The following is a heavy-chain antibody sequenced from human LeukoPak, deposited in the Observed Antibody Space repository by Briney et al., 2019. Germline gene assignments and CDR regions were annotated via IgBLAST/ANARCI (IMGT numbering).Heavy chain of an antibody. Sequence: GGSLGLSCAASGFTFSSYDMHWVRQATGKGLEWVSAIGTAGDTYYPGSVKGRFTISRENAKNSLYLQMNSLGAGDTAVYYCGRGGITFGGVIVLGMDVWGQGTTVTVSS. J-gene: IGHJ6*02. CDR1: GFTFSSYD. CDR2: IGTAGDT. CDR3: GRGGITFGGVIVLGMDV. V-gene: IGHV3-13*01. D-gene: IGHD3-16*02.